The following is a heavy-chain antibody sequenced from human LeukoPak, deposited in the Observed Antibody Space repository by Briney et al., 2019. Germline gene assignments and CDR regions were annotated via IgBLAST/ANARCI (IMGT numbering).Heavy chain of an antibody. J-gene: IGHJ4*02. CDR2: ISGSGADT. V-gene: IGHV3-23*01. CDR3: SLVPNY. Sequence: GGSLRLSCAASGLTFSRHAMSWVRQAPGKGLEWVSAISGSGADTYYADSVKGRFTISRDNSKNTLYLQVNSLGAEDTAVYYCSLVPNYWGQGTLVTVSS. CDR1: GLTFSRHA. D-gene: IGHD6-13*01.